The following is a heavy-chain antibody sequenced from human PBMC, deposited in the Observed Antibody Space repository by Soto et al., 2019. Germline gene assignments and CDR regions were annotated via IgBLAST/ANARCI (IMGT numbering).Heavy chain of an antibody. CDR2: ISSSSSTI. CDR3: ARVGLVGYDDNYYMDV. D-gene: IGHD5-12*01. J-gene: IGHJ6*03. Sequence: GGSLRLSCAASGFTFSSYSMNWVRQAPGKGLEWVSYISSSSSTIYYADSVKGRFTISRDNAKNSLYLQMNSLRAEDTAVYYCARVGLVGYDDNYYMDVWGKGTTVTVSS. CDR1: GFTFSSYS. V-gene: IGHV3-48*01.